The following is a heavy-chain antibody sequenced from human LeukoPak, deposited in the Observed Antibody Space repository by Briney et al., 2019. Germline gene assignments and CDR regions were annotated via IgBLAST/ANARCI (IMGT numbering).Heavy chain of an antibody. Sequence: GESLKISCQGFGYSFTNYWVGWVRQMPEKGLEWKGIIYPGDSDTRYSPSFQGQVTISADKSISTAYLQWSSLKASDTAMYYCARQAGSGSSDFDYWGQGTLVTVSS. CDR2: IYPGDSDT. CDR3: ARQAGSGSSDFDY. V-gene: IGHV5-51*01. CDR1: GYSFTNYW. J-gene: IGHJ4*02. D-gene: IGHD1-26*01.